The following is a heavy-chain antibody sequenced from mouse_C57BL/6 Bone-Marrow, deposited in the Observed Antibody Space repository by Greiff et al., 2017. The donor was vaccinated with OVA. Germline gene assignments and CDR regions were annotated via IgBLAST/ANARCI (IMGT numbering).Heavy chain of an antibody. CDR2: ISDGGSYT. CDR3: AREDGNYYAMDY. CDR1: GFTFSSYA. V-gene: IGHV5-4*01. Sequence: EVKLVESGGGLVKPGGSLKLSCAASGFTFSSYAMSWVRQTPGKRLEWVATISDGGSYTYYPDNVKGRFTISRDNAKNNLYLQMSHLKSEDTSMYYCAREDGNYYAMDYWGQGTSVTVSS. J-gene: IGHJ4*01. D-gene: IGHD2-1*01.